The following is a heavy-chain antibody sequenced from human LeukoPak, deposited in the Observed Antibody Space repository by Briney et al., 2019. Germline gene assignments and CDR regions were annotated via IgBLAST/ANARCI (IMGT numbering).Heavy chain of an antibody. Sequence: PGGSLRLSCVASGFTFGSYAMSWVRQAPGHGLDRVSAISDSGGDTYSADSVKGRFIISRDNSKNTLNLQMNSLRAEDTAIYYCAKGSAAGRPYYFDNWGQGTLVTVSS. V-gene: IGHV3-23*01. J-gene: IGHJ4*02. CDR3: AKGSAAGRPYYFDN. D-gene: IGHD6-6*01. CDR2: ISDSGGDT. CDR1: GFTFGSYA.